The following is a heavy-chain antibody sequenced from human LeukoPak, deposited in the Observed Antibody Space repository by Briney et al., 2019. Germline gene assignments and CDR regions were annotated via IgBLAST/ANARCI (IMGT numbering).Heavy chain of an antibody. CDR3: AREGGGQGHGWYYYL. D-gene: IGHD2-15*01. J-gene: IGHJ2*01. V-gene: IGHV4-4*07. CDR1: GGSIITYF. Sequence: PETLSLTSIVPGGSIITYFWAWIRQPAGEGLDWIGRGYSSGSTDYNPGLKSRVTMSVDTSKNQFSLKLPSVTGADTAVYYCAREGGGQGHGWYYYLWGRGTLVTVSS. CDR2: GYSSGST.